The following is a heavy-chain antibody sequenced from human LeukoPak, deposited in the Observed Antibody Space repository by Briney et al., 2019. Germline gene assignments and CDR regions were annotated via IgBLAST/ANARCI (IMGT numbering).Heavy chain of an antibody. CDR3: ARTNYYYDSSGYYMG. Sequence: PSETLSLTCTVSGGSLSSSSYYWGWIRQPPGKGLEWIGSIYYSGSTYYNPSLKSRVAISVDTSKNQFSLKLSSVTAADPAVYYCARTNYYYDSSGYYMGRGQGTLVTVSS. J-gene: IGHJ4*02. D-gene: IGHD3-22*01. CDR2: IYYSGST. CDR1: GGSLSSSSYY. V-gene: IGHV4-39*01.